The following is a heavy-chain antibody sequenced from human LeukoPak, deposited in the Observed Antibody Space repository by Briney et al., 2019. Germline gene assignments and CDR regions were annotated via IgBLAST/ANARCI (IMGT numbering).Heavy chain of an antibody. Sequence: AASVKVSCKASGYTFTGYYMHWVRQAPGQGLEWMGWINPNSGGTNYAQKFQGWVTMTRDTSISTAYMELSRLRSDDTAVYYCARAPEQWLVDYYFDYWGQGTLVTVSS. CDR3: ARAPEQWLVDYYFDY. D-gene: IGHD6-19*01. CDR1: GYTFTGYY. J-gene: IGHJ4*02. V-gene: IGHV1-2*04. CDR2: INPNSGGT.